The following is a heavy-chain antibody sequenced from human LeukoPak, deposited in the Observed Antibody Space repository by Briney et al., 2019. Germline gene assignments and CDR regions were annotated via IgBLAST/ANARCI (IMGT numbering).Heavy chain of an antibody. J-gene: IGHJ6*02. CDR2: ISYDGSNK. CDR1: GFTFSSYG. V-gene: IGHV3-30*18. Sequence: PGRSLRLSCAASGFTFSSYGMHWVRQAPGKGLEWVAVISYDGSNKYYADSVKGRFTISRDNSKNTLYLQMNSLRAEDTAVYYCAKDLFPGCYGMDVWGQGTTVTVSS. D-gene: IGHD6-19*01. CDR3: AKDLFPGCYGMDV.